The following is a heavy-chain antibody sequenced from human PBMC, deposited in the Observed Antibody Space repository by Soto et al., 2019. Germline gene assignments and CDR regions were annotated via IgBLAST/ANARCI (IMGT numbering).Heavy chain of an antibody. V-gene: IGHV1-3*04. CDR2: INTGNGNT. CDR1: GYTFSSYA. J-gene: IGHJ4*02. Sequence: ASVKVSCKTSGYTFSSYAMHWVRQAPGQGLEWMGWINTGNGNTKYSQKFQGRVTITRDTSASTAYMELSSLRSEDTAVYYCARAAQGYDYWGQGTLVTVSS. D-gene: IGHD5-12*01. CDR3: ARAAQGYDY.